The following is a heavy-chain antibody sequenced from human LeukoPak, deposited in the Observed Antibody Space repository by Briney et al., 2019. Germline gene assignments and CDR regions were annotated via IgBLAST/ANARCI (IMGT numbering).Heavy chain of an antibody. Sequence: SETLSLTCTVSGGSISSSIYYWGWIRQPPGKGLEWIGSIYYSGGAYYNPSLKSRVTISVDTSKNQFSLELASVTAADTAVYSCARHKTGSFDYWGQGTLVTVSS. J-gene: IGHJ4*02. V-gene: IGHV4-39*01. CDR3: ARHKTGSFDY. CDR2: IYYSGGA. D-gene: IGHD7-27*01. CDR1: GGSISSSIYY.